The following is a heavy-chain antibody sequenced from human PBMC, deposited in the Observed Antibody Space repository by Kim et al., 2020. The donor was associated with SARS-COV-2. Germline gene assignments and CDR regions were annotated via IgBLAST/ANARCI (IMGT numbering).Heavy chain of an antibody. J-gene: IGHJ5*02. Sequence: NPALKSRVTISVDTSKYQFSLKLSSVTAADTAVYYCARDSSGYSADWFDPWGQGTLVTVSS. CDR3: ARDSSGYSADWFDP. D-gene: IGHD3-22*01. V-gene: IGHV4-30-2*04.